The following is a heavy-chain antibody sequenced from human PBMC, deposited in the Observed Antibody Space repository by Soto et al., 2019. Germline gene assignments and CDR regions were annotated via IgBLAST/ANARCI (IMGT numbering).Heavy chain of an antibody. Sequence: QVQLVQSGAEVKKPGSSVKVSCKASGGNFTSYAISWVRQAPGQGLEFMGGIVPPFGTTNYAHELRGRVTVTADESTSTVYMEISSLRSEDTAVYYCAKASGRSWYNWFDPWGQGTLVTVST. CDR1: GGNFTSYA. V-gene: IGHV1-69*01. J-gene: IGHJ5*02. CDR3: AKASGRSWYNWFDP. D-gene: IGHD6-13*01. CDR2: IVPPFGTT.